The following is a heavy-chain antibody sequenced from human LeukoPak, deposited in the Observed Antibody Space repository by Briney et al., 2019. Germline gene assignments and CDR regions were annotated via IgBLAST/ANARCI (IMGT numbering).Heavy chain of an antibody. J-gene: IGHJ5*02. Sequence: PSETLSLTCTVSGGSISSYYWSWIRQPAGRGLEWIGRIYTSGSTNYNPSLKSRVTMSVDTSKNQFSLKLSSVTAADTAVYYCARDLDTYYYGSGSYHWFDPWGQGTLVTVSS. CDR2: IYTSGST. CDR3: ARDLDTYYYGSGSYHWFDP. D-gene: IGHD3-10*01. V-gene: IGHV4-4*07. CDR1: GGSISSYY.